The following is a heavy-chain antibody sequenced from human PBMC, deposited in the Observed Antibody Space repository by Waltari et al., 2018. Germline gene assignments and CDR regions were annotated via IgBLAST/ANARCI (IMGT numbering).Heavy chain of an antibody. CDR3: ARHTPATMIVVVEAPDNWFDP. CDR1: GGSFSGYY. CDR2: INHSGST. J-gene: IGHJ5*02. V-gene: IGHV4-34*01. D-gene: IGHD3-22*01. Sequence: QVQLQQWGAGLLKPSETLSLTCAVYGGSFSGYYWSWIRQPPGQGLEWIGEINHSGSTNYNPSLKSRVTISVDTSKNQFSLKLSSVTAADTAVYYCARHTPATMIVVVEAPDNWFDPWGQGTLVTVSS.